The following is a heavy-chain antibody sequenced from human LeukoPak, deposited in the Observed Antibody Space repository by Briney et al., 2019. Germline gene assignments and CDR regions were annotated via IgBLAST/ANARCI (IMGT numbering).Heavy chain of an antibody. CDR2: IIPIFGTA. CDR3: ARGEIVVVVAAMTIDAFDI. V-gene: IGHV1-69*06. J-gene: IGHJ3*02. CDR1: GYTFSIYG. Sequence: ASVKVSCKASGYTFSIYGFSWVRQAPGQGLEWMGGIIPIFGTANYAQKFQGRVTITADKSTSTAYMELSSLRSEDTAVYYCARGEIVVVVAAMTIDAFDIWGQGTMVTVSS. D-gene: IGHD2-15*01.